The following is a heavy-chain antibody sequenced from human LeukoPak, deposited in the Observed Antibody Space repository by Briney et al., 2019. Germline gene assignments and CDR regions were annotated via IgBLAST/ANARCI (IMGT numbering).Heavy chain of an antibody. CDR1: GFTFSSYA. CDR3: AKGPIDYSNYNYYYYYMDV. J-gene: IGHJ6*03. CDR2: ISGSGGST. V-gene: IGHV3-23*01. D-gene: IGHD4-11*01. Sequence: QTGGSLRLSCAASGFTFSSYAMSWVRQAPGKGLEWVSAISGSGGSTYYADSVKGRFTISRDNSKNTLYLQMNSLRAEDTAVYYCAKGPIDYSNYNYYYYYMDVWGKGTTVTVSS.